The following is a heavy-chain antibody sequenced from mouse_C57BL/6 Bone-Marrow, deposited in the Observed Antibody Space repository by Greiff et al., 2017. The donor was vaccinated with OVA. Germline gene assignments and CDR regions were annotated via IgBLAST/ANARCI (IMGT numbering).Heavy chain of an antibody. J-gene: IGHJ2*01. Sequence: EVQLQQSGAELVRPGASVKLSCTASGFNIKDDYMHWVKQRPEQGLEWIGWIDPENGDIEYASKFQGKATITADTSSNTAYLQLSSLTSEYTAVYYCTTPYYYGSSPYYFDYWGQGTTLTVSS. V-gene: IGHV14-4*01. CDR1: GFNIKDDY. CDR2: IDPENGDI. CDR3: TTPYYYGSSPYYFDY. D-gene: IGHD1-1*01.